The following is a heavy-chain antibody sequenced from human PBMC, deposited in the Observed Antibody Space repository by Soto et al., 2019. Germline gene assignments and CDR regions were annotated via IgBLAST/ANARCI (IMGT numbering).Heavy chain of an antibody. J-gene: IGHJ4*02. Sequence: GGSLRLSCAASGFTFSSYSMNWVRQAPGKGLEWVSSISSSSSYIYYADSVKGRFTISRDNAKNSLYLQMNSLRAEDTAVYYCARGPPASPLRFLEWLLSYWGQGTLVTVSS. D-gene: IGHD3-3*01. CDR1: GFTFSSYS. CDR2: ISSSSSYI. CDR3: ARGPPASPLRFLEWLLSY. V-gene: IGHV3-21*01.